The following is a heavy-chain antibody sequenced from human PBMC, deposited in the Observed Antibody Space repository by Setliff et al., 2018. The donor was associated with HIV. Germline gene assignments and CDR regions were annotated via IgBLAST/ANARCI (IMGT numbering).Heavy chain of an antibody. J-gene: IGHJ6*03. Sequence: SVKVSCKAFGGTFSSHAISWARQAPGQRLEWMGGIIPVIGTANYAQQFQGRLTITADESTSTAYMELSSLRSEDTAVYYCARGEKRFLEWLPLDYYYYYYMDVWGKGITVTVSS. D-gene: IGHD3-3*01. CDR1: GGTFSSHA. V-gene: IGHV1-69*13. CDR2: IIPVIGTA. CDR3: ARGEKRFLEWLPLDYYYYYYMDV.